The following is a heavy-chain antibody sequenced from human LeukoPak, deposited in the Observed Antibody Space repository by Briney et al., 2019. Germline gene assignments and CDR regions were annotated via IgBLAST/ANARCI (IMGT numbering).Heavy chain of an antibody. J-gene: IGHJ4*02. Sequence: ETLSLTCNVSGVSICGFFWNCIRQSPGKKLESIVYINYSGSRSYKSSLRSRVTTSEDTSKNKCSLQMCSVSAADTAVCYCVRGGRPFGSRVDTPPTPFNYWGEGTLVTVSS. CDR3: VRGGRPFGSRVDTPPTPFNY. CDR1: GVSICGFF. CDR2: INYSGSR. V-gene: IGHV4-59*01. D-gene: IGHD3-3*01.